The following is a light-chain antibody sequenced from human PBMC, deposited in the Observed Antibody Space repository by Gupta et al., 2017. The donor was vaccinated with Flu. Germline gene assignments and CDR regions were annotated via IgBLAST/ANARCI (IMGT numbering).Light chain of an antibody. J-gene: IGKJ1*01. V-gene: IGKV1-8*01. CDR2: AAS. CDR3: QQDDSYPWT. Sequence: AIRMTQSPSSFSASTGDRVTITCRASQGISSYLAWYQKKPGKAPKLLIYAASTLQSGVPSRFSGSGSGTDFTLTISCLQSEDFATYYCQQDDSYPWTFGQGTKVEIK. CDR1: QGISSY.